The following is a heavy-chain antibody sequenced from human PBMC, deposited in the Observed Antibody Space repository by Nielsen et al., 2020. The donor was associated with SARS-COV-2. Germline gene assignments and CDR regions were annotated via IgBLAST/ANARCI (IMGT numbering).Heavy chain of an antibody. CDR1: GGSISSYY. V-gene: IGHV4-59*08. D-gene: IGHD3-16*02. CDR2: IHYSGTA. Sequence: SETLSLTCTVSGGSISSYYWSWIRQPPGKGLEWLAYIHYSGTANYNPSLKSRGLVSIDTSKNQFSLKLSSVTAADTAVYYCATIWGSYRFYSYYYYYGMDVWGQGTTVTVSS. J-gene: IGHJ6*02. CDR3: ATIWGSYRFYSYYYYYGMDV.